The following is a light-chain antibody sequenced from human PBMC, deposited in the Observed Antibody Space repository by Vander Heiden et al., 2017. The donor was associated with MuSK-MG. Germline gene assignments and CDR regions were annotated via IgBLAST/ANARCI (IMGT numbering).Light chain of an antibody. Sequence: DIQMTQSPSSLSASVGDRVTITCRASQTISGYLNWYHQKPGRAPELLIYGTYNLQSGVPSRFSGSGSGTDFTLTITSLQPGDFGTYYCQQSHSPPRTFGQGTKVEI. J-gene: IGKJ1*01. CDR1: QTISGY. V-gene: IGKV1-39*01. CDR2: GTY. CDR3: QQSHSPPRT.